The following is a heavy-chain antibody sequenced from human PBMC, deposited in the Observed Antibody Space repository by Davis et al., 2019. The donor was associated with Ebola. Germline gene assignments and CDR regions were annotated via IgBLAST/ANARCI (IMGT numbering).Heavy chain of an antibody. CDR3: ARGGTRANWFDP. D-gene: IGHD3-10*01. V-gene: IGHV1-2*04. Sequence: ASAKVSCKASGYTFTGYYMLRVRQAPGQGLEWMVWINPNSGGTNYAQKFQGWVTMTRDTSISTAYMELSRLRSDDTAVYYCARGGTRANWFDPWGQGTLVTVSS. J-gene: IGHJ5*02. CDR1: GYTFTGYY. CDR2: INPNSGGT.